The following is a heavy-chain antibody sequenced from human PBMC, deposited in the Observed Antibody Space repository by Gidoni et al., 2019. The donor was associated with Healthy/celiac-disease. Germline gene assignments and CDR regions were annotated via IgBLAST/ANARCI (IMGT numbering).Heavy chain of an antibody. CDR2: ISSSSSYI. CDR3: ARDPGGYGMDV. CDR1: GVTFSSYS. J-gene: IGHJ6*02. V-gene: IGHV3-21*01. D-gene: IGHD2-15*01. Sequence: EVQLVESGGGLGKPGGSLRLSCAASGVTFSSYSMNWVRQAPGKGLEWVSSISSSSSYIYYAASVKVRFTISSDNAQNSLYLQMNRLIAEDTAVYYCARDPGGYGMDVWGQGTTVTVSS.